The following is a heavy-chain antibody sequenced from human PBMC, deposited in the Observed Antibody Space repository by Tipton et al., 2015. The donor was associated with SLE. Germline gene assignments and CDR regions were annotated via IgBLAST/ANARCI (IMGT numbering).Heavy chain of an antibody. CDR3: ARAPGLERSYYYYYYMDV. CDR1: GGSISSGDYY. CDR2: INHSGST. J-gene: IGHJ6*03. V-gene: IGHV4-39*07. Sequence: TLSLTCTVSGGSISSGDYYWSWIRQPPGKGLEWIGEINHSGSTNYSPSLKSRVTISVDTSKNQFSLKLRSVTAADTAVYYCARAPGLERSYYYYYYMDVWGKGTTVTVSS. D-gene: IGHD1-1*01.